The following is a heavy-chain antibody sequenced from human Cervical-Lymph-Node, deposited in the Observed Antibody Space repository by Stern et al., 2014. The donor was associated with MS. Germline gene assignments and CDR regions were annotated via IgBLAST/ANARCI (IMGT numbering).Heavy chain of an antibody. Sequence: QVTLKESGPTLVKPTQTLTLTCTFSGFSLSTSGVGVGRIRQRPGKALEWLALTYWIDDKRYSPYLKSRLTITKDTSKNQVVLTMTSMDPVDTAAYYCAHRRYSSSWCGMDDFDFWGQGTLVTVSS. CDR1: GFSLSTSGVG. D-gene: IGHD6-13*01. CDR3: AHRRYSSSWCGMDDFDF. CDR2: TYWIDDK. J-gene: IGHJ4*02. V-gene: IGHV2-5*01.